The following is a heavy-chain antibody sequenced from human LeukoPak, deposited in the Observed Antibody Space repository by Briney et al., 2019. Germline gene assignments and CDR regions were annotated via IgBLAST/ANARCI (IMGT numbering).Heavy chain of an antibody. J-gene: IGHJ6*02. Sequence: GGSLRLSCAASRFTFSTYTMHWVRQAPGKGLEWVAAISYGVSNKYYADSVKGRFTISRDNSKNTLYLQMNSLRTEDTAVYHCARAGGSGSYYHYYGMDVWGQGTTVTVSS. CDR1: RFTFSTYT. CDR2: ISYGVSNK. V-gene: IGHV3-30-3*01. CDR3: ARAGGSGSYYHYYGMDV. D-gene: IGHD3-10*01.